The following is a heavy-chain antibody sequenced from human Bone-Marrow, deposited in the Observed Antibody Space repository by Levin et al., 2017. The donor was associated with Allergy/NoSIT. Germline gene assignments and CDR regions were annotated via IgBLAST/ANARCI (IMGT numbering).Heavy chain of an antibody. J-gene: IGHJ6*02. CDR2: IGTAGDT. D-gene: IGHD3-10*01. CDR3: ARSFSGQGYYGMDV. V-gene: IGHV3-13*01. CDR1: GFTFSSYD. Sequence: GESLKISCAASGFTFSSYDMHWVRQATGKGLEWVSAIGTAGDTYYPGSVKGRFTISRENAKNSLYLQMNSLRAGDTAVYYCARSFSGQGYYGMDVWGQGTTVTVSS.